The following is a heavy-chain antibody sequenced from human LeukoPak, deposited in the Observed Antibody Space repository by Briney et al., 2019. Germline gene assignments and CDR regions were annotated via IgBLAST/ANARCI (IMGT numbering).Heavy chain of an antibody. D-gene: IGHD3-3*01. CDR2: IYSGGST. V-gene: IGHV3-66*01. CDR3: AKEVALRFLEWFHY. Sequence: TGGSLRLSCAASGFTVSSNYMSWVRQAPGKGLEWVSVIYSGGSTYYADSVKGRFTISRDNSKNTLYLQMNSLRAEDTAVYYCAKEVALRFLEWFHYWGQGTLVTVSS. J-gene: IGHJ4*02. CDR1: GFTVSSNY.